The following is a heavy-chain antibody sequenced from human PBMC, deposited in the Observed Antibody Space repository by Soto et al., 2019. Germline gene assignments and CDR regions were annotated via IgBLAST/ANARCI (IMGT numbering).Heavy chain of an antibody. Sequence: SETLSLTCTVSGGSISSYYWSWIRQPPGRGLEWIGYIYYSGSTNYNPSLKSRVTISVDTSKNQFSLKLSSVTAADTAVYYCARILTAAAEDGMDVWGQGTTVTVSS. CDR1: GGSISSYY. V-gene: IGHV4-59*01. CDR3: ARILTAAAEDGMDV. J-gene: IGHJ6*02. CDR2: IYYSGST. D-gene: IGHD6-13*01.